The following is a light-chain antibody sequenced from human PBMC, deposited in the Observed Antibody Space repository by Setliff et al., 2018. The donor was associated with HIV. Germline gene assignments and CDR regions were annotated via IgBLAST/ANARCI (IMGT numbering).Light chain of an antibody. J-gene: IGLJ1*01. CDR3: SSYSINNLYV. Sequence: QSALTQPASVSGSPGQSITISCTGTSSDIGSSNFVSWYQQHPGKAPKVMIYNVDKRSSGVSNRFSGSKSGNTASLTISGLQTEDEADYYCSSYSINNLYVFATGTKGTVL. CDR1: SSDIGSSNF. V-gene: IGLV2-14*03. CDR2: NVD.